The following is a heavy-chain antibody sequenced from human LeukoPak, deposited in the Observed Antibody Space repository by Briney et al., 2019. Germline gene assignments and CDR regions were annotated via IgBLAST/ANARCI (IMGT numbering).Heavy chain of an antibody. V-gene: IGHV1-18*01. CDR3: ARSGAYYYYSSGYYAVGY. CDR2: ISAYNGNT. D-gene: IGHD3-22*01. Sequence: ASVKVSCKASGYTFTSYGISWVRQAPGQGLEWMGWISAYNGNTNYAQKLQGRVTMTTDTSTSTAYMELRSLRSDDTAVYYCARSGAYYYYSSGYYAVGYWGQGTLVTVSS. J-gene: IGHJ4*02. CDR1: GYTFTSYG.